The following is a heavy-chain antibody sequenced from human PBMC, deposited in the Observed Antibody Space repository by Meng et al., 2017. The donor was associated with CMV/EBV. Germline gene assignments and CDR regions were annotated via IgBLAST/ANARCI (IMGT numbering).Heavy chain of an antibody. CDR3: ATPSAGDSSSWYDY. J-gene: IGHJ4*02. Sequence: SGATSATCATCCVRPAPGHGLAWMRGLIPIFGTANYAQKFQCRVTITADESTSTAYLKLTSLLPEDTAVAYCATPSAGDSSSWYDYWGQGTLVTVSS. CDR1: GATSATCA. D-gene: IGHD6-13*01. V-gene: IGHV1-69*01. CDR2: LIPIFGTA.